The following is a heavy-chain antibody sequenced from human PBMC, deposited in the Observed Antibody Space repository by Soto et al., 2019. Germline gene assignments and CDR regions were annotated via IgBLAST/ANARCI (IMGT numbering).Heavy chain of an antibody. V-gene: IGHV3-33*01. D-gene: IGHD1-1*01. CDR1: GFMFSNHG. Sequence: PGGSLRLSCAASGFMFSNHGMHWVRQAPGKGLEWVAVIWSDGNNRYYADSVKGRFTISRDNSKNTVYLQMNSLRAEDTAVYYCVRGDNWNDEASDYWGQGTLVT. CDR2: IWSDGNNR. CDR3: VRGDNWNDEASDY. J-gene: IGHJ4*02.